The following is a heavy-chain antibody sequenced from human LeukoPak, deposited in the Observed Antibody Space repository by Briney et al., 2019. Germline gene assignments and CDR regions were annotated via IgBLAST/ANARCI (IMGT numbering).Heavy chain of an antibody. CDR2: IYYSGST. CDR1: GGSISSYY. Sequence: SETLSLTCTVSGGSISSYYWSWIRQPPGKGLEWIGYIYYSGSTNYNPSLKSRVTISVDTSKNQFSLKLSSVTAADTAVYYCARDLSQVVDSYAFDIWGQGTMVTVSS. D-gene: IGHD5-12*01. J-gene: IGHJ3*02. CDR3: ARDLSQVVDSYAFDI. V-gene: IGHV4-59*01.